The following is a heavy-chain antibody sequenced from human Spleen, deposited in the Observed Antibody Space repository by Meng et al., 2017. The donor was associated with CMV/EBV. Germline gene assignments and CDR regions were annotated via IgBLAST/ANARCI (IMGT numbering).Heavy chain of an antibody. CDR2: ISSASVYI. D-gene: IGHD5-12*01. Sequence: GESLKISCAASGFPFSSYTMNWVRQAPGKGLEWVSSISSASVYIYHADSVKGRFTISRDNSKNTLYLQMNSLRAEDTAVYYCARGGATRGGGLGSELDYWGQGTLVTVSS. J-gene: IGHJ4*02. CDR1: GFPFSSYT. CDR3: ARGGATRGGGLGSELDY. V-gene: IGHV3-21*04.